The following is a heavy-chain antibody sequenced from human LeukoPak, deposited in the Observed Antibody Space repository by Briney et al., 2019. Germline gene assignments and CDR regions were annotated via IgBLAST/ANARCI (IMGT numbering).Heavy chain of an antibody. D-gene: IGHD2-15*01. CDR2: INGDGRNI. J-gene: IGHJ5*02. Sequence: GGSLRLSCVASGFTFSSYWMHWVRQDPREGLVWVSRINGDGRNINYADSVRGRFTISRDNAKNTLYLQMNSLRAEDTAVYYCVRGGESTWSWGQGTLVTVSS. CDR3: VRGGESTWS. V-gene: IGHV3-74*01. CDR1: GFTFSSYW.